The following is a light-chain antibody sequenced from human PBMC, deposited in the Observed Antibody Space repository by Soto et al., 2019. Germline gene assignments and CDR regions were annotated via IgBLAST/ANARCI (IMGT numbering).Light chain of an antibody. CDR1: QSVSSN. V-gene: IGKV3-15*01. CDR3: QQYDNWPIT. J-gene: IGKJ5*01. CDR2: GAS. Sequence: EIVMTQSPATLSVSPVERATLSCRASQSVSSNLACYQQKPGQAPRLLIYGASTRATGIPARFSGSGSGTEFTLTISSLQSEDFAVFYCQQYDNWPITFGQGTRLEIK.